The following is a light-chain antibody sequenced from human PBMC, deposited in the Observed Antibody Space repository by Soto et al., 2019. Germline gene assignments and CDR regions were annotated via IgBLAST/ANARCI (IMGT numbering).Light chain of an antibody. CDR3: QQRYSTPRT. Sequence: DIQMTHSPSSLSASVGDRVTITCRASQSISSYLNWYQQKPGKAPKLLIYAASSLQSGVPSRFSGSGSGTDFTLTISSLQPEAFATYYCQQRYSTPRTFGQGTKLEIK. CDR2: AAS. J-gene: IGKJ2*01. CDR1: QSISSY. V-gene: IGKV1-39*01.